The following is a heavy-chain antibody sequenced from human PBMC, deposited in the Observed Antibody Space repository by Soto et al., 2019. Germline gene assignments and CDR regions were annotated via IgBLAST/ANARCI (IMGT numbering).Heavy chain of an antibody. CDR2: IYYSGST. CDR1: GGSISSSSYY. D-gene: IGHD2-15*01. J-gene: IGHJ5*02. V-gene: IGHV4-39*01. Sequence: RSLTCTVSGGSISSSSYYWGWIRQPPGKGLEWIGSIYYSGSTYYNPSLKSRVTISVDTSKNQFSLKLSSVTAADTAVYYCARGGGQRYCSGGSCLRWFDPWGQGTLVTVPQ. CDR3: ARGGGQRYCSGGSCLRWFDP.